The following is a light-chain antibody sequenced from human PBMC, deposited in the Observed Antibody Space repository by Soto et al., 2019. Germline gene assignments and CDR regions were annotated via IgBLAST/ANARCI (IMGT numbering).Light chain of an antibody. J-gene: IGKJ1*01. CDR3: QQYYISPPGFT. V-gene: IGKV3-20*01. Sequence: EVLLTQSPDTLSLFPGERATLSCRASQRVSSTNFAWYRQKPGQPPRRLIYGAANRATGVPDRFSGSGSGTDFTLTISRLEPEDFAVYYCQQYYISPPGFTLGPWTAVEV. CDR2: GAA. CDR1: QRVSSTN.